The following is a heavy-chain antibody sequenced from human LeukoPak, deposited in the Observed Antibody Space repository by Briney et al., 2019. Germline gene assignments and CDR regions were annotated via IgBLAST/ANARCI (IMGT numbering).Heavy chain of an antibody. D-gene: IGHD6-13*01. J-gene: IGHJ4*02. V-gene: IGHV1-8*01. Sequence: ASVKVSCKASGYTFTSYDINWVRQATGQGFEWMGWMNTNSGNTGYAQKFQGRVTMTRNTSISTAYMELSSLRSEDTAVYYCARDSPISSSWYSNYWGQGTLVTVSS. CDR1: GYTFTSYD. CDR3: ARDSPISSSWYSNY. CDR2: MNTNSGNT.